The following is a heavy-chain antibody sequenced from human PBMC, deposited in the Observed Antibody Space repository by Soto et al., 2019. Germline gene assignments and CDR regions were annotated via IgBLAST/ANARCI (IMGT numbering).Heavy chain of an antibody. V-gene: IGHV4-61*01. D-gene: IGHD2-21*02. CDR3: ARGPVVTPFVDY. J-gene: IGHJ4*02. CDR2: IYYNGST. Sequence: KASETLSLTCTVSGGSVTSGCYYWSWLRQPPGKGLEWIGHIYYNGSTNYNPSLKSRVIISVDASKNQFSLKLSSVTAADTAIYYCARGPVVTPFVDYWGQGTLVTVSS. CDR1: GGSVTSGCYY.